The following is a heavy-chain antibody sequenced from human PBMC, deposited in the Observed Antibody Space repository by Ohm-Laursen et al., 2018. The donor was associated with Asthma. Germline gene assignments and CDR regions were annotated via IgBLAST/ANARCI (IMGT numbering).Heavy chain of an antibody. Sequence: TLSLTCTVSGGSISSGGYYWSWIRQYPEKGLEWIGYIYHSGSAYYNPSLESRLTMSVDTSQNHFSLKLRSVTAADTAVDYCARAEPALGHAPYGIDVWGQGTTVTVSS. CDR3: ARAEPALGHAPYGIDV. CDR2: IYHSGSA. V-gene: IGHV4-31*03. D-gene: IGHD1-14*01. CDR1: GGSISSGGYY. J-gene: IGHJ6*02.